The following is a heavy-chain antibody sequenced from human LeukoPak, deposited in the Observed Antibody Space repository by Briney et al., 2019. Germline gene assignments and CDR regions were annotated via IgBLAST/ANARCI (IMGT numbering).Heavy chain of an antibody. D-gene: IGHD6-19*01. Sequence: SETLSLTCTVSGGSISSYYWSWIRQPPGKGLEWVGHIICSGRTTYNPSPKTRVTISVDKTKNKIYFKLTSVTAADTAVYYCARFGEVHQWLYPFDNWGQGTLVTVSS. CDR1: GGSISSYY. CDR3: ARFGEVHQWLYPFDN. V-gene: IGHV4-59*01. CDR2: IICSGRT. J-gene: IGHJ4*02.